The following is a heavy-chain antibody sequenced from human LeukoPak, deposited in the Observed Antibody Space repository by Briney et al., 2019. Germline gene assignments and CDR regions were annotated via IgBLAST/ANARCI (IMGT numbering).Heavy chain of an antibody. CDR1: GGSISSYY. J-gene: IGHJ4*02. CDR3: ARTGSFNYFDY. D-gene: IGHD1-14*01. CDR2: IYYSGST. V-gene: IGHV4-59*01. Sequence: PSETLSLTCTVSGGSISSYYWSWIRQPPGKGLEWIGYIYYSGSTNYNPSLKSRVTISVATSKNQFSLKLSSVTAADTAVYYCARTGSFNYFDYWGQGTLVTVSS.